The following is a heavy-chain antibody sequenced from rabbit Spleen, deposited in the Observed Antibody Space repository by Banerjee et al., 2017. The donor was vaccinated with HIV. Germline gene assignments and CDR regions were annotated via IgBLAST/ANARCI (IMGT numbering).Heavy chain of an antibody. V-gene: IGHV1S45*01. D-gene: IGHD4-1*01. CDR3: ARVSETSGWGEDL. Sequence: EQLEESGGGLVKPEGSLTLTCKASGVSFNDKDVMCWVRQAPGKGLEWITCINMVTGKSVYATWAKGRFTISKTSSTTVTLQMTSLTVADTATYFCARVSETSGWGEDLWGPGTLVTVS. CDR2: INMVTGKS. J-gene: IGHJ4*01. CDR1: GVSFNDKDV.